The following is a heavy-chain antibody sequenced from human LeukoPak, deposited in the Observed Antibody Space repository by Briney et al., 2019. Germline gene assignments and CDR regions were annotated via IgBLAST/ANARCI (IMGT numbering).Heavy chain of an antibody. D-gene: IGHD6-6*01. CDR1: GGSISSGSYY. Sequence: TLSLTCTVSGGSISSGSYYWSWIRQPAGKGLEWIGRIYTSGSTNYTPSLKSRVTISVDTSKNQFSLKLSSVTAADTAVYYCAKKLVRGRFDYWGQGTLVTVSS. CDR2: IYTSGST. V-gene: IGHV4-61*02. J-gene: IGHJ4*02. CDR3: AKKLVRGRFDY.